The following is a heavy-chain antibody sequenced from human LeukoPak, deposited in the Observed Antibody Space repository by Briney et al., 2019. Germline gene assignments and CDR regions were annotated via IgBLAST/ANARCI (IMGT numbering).Heavy chain of an antibody. V-gene: IGHV1-46*01. D-gene: IGHD5-24*01. CDR3: ARDNSVRDEAWWFNP. Sequence: ASMKVSCKAFGYTFTSNYMHWVRQAPGQGPEWMGVISPSGGSTTYAQKFQGRVTLTRDMSTSTDYLELSSLRSEDTAVYCCARDNSVRDEAWWFNPWGQGTLVTVSS. CDR1: GYTFTSNY. J-gene: IGHJ5*02. CDR2: ISPSGGST.